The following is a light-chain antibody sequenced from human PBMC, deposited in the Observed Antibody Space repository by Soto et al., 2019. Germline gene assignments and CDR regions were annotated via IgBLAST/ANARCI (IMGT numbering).Light chain of an antibody. CDR2: GAS. Sequence: EMVMTQSPSILSLSPGERATLSCRSSQSVSSSYLAWYQQKPGQPPRLVIYGASSRATGIPDRFSGSGSGTEFTLTISRLEPEDFEVFYCQHYDSLPITFGQGTRLEIK. CDR3: QHYDSLPIT. CDR1: QSVSSSY. J-gene: IGKJ5*01. V-gene: IGKV3-20*01.